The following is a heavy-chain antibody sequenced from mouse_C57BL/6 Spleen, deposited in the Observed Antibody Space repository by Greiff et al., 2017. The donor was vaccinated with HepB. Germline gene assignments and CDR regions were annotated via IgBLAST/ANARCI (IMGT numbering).Heavy chain of an antibody. Sequence: QVQLKQPGAELVKPGASVKLSCKASGYTFTSYWMQWVKQRPGQGLEWIGEIDPSDSYTNYNQKFKGKATLTVDTSSSTAYMQLSSLTSEDSAVYYCARRPLITTPDDWGQGTTLTVSS. J-gene: IGHJ2*01. CDR3: ARRPLITTPDD. D-gene: IGHD1-1*01. CDR1: GYTFTSYW. CDR2: IDPSDSYT. V-gene: IGHV1-50*01.